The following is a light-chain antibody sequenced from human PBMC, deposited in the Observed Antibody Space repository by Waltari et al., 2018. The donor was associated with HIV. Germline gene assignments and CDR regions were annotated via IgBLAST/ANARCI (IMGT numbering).Light chain of an antibody. CDR2: NNN. Sequence: SSELTQDPAVSVALGQTVRITCQGDSLRSYYASWYQQKPGQAPVLVIYNNNNRPSGIPDRFSGSSSGNTASLTITGAQAEDEADYYCNSRESSGKHHWVFGGGTKLTVL. J-gene: IGLJ3*02. CDR1: SLRSYY. CDR3: NSRESSGKHHWV. V-gene: IGLV3-19*01.